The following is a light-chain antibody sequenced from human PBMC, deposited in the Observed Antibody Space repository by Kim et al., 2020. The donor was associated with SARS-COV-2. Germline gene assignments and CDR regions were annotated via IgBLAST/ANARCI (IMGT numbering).Light chain of an antibody. CDR1: SSNIATNP. J-gene: IGLJ1*01. Sequence: SALTQPPSASGTPGQRVTISCSGNSSNIATNPVHWYQQLPGTAPKVLIYNYDRRPSGVPDRFSGSRSGTSASLAISGLQSEDEGDYYCAAWDANLNAYVFGTGTKVTVL. V-gene: IGLV1-44*01. CDR2: NYD. CDR3: AAWDANLNAYV.